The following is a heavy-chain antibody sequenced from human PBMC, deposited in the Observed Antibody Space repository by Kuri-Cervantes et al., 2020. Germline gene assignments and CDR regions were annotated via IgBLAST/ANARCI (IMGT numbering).Heavy chain of an antibody. CDR3: AKTYDSSGYPYWYFDL. CDR2: MSGSGGSI. V-gene: IGHV3-23*01. J-gene: IGHJ2*01. D-gene: IGHD3-22*01. CDR1: GFTFSSYA. Sequence: GESLKISCAASGFTFSSYAMSWVRQAPGKGLEWVSGMSGSGGSIQYADSVKGRFTISRDNSKNTLYLQMNSLRAEDTAVYYCAKTYDSSGYPYWYFDLWGRGTLVTVSS.